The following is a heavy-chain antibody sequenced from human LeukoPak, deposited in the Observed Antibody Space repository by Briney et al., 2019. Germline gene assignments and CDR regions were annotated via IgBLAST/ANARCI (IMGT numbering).Heavy chain of an antibody. J-gene: IGHJ4*02. CDR2: IYYSGST. V-gene: IGHV4-39*01. Sequence: SETLSLTCTVSGGSISSSSYYWGWIRQPPGKGLEWIGSIYYSGSTYYNPSLKSRVTISVDTSKNQFSLKLSSVTAADTAVYYCARQEAQWPGQTNYFDYWGQGTLVTVSS. CDR3: ARQEAQWPGQTNYFDY. CDR1: GGSISSSSYY. D-gene: IGHD6-19*01.